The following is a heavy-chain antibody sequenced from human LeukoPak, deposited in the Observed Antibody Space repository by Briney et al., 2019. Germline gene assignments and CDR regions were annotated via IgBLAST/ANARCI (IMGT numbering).Heavy chain of an antibody. Sequence: GGSLRLSCAASGFTFRNYWMHWVRQAPGKGLVWVSRIKSDGSSTSYADSVKGRFTISRDSSKNTLYLQMNSLRAEDTAVYYCASPRFGGVFTYWGQGTLVTVSS. CDR3: ASPRFGGVFTY. V-gene: IGHV3-74*01. CDR2: IKSDGSST. CDR1: GFTFRNYW. D-gene: IGHD3-16*01. J-gene: IGHJ4*02.